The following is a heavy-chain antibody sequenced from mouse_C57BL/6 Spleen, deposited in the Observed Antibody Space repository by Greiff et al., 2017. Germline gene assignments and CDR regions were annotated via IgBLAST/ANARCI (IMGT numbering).Heavy chain of an antibody. CDR3: ARKDYDYDGDY. V-gene: IGHV1-76*01. Sequence: VQLQQSGAELVRPGASVKLSCKASGYTFTDYYINWVKQRPGQGLEWIARIYPGSGNTYYNEKFKGKATLTAEKSSSTAYMQLSSLTSEDSAVYFCARKDYDYDGDYWGQGTTLTVSS. D-gene: IGHD2-4*01. CDR2: IYPGSGNT. CDR1: GYTFTDYY. J-gene: IGHJ2*01.